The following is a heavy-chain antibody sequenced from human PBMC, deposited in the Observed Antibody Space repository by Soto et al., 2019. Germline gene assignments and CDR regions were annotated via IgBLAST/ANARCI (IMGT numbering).Heavy chain of an antibody. Sequence: QVQLVQSGAEVKKPGSSVKVSCKAPGGTFSSYTISWVRQAPGQGLEWMGRIIPILGIANYAQKFQGRVTITADKSTSTAYMELSSLRSEDTAVYYCAREESSWPFDYWGQGTLVTVSS. V-gene: IGHV1-69*08. CDR2: IIPILGIA. D-gene: IGHD6-13*01. J-gene: IGHJ4*02. CDR3: AREESSWPFDY. CDR1: GGTFSSYT.